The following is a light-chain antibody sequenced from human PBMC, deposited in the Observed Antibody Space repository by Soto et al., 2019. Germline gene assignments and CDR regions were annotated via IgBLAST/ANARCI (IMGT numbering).Light chain of an antibody. CDR2: ATS. CDR1: QGMTNN. CDR3: QKYNSAPFLFS. J-gene: IGKJ3*01. V-gene: IGKV1-27*01. Sequence: DIPMTQSPSSLSASVGDRVTITCRASQGMTNNLAWYQQKPGKAPTLLIYATSSLHSGVPSRFSGRGSGTYFTLTISSLQPEDVATYYCQKYNSAPFLFSFGPGTKVDL.